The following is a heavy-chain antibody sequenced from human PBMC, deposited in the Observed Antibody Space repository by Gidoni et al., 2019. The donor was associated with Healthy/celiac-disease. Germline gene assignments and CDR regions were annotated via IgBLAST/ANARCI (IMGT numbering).Heavy chain of an antibody. J-gene: IGHJ6*02. CDR3: AREGGYCSSTSCSDRDYYYYYGMDV. D-gene: IGHD2-2*01. CDR2: ISYDGSNK. V-gene: IGHV3-30-3*01. CDR1: GFIFSRYA. Sequence: VQLVESGGGVVQPGRSLRLSCAASGFIFSRYAMHWVRQAPGKGLEWVAVISYDGSNKYYADSVKGRFNISRDNSKNTLYLQMNSLRAEDTAVYYCAREGGYCSSTSCSDRDYYYYYGMDVWGQGTTVTVSS.